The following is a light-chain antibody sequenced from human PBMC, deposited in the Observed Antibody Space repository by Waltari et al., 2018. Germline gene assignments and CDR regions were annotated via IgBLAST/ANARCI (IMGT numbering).Light chain of an antibody. J-gene: IGKJ2*01. CDR2: DAS. CDR1: QSVGDY. V-gene: IGKV3-11*01. CDR3: QQRSNWPRYT. Sequence: EIVLTQSPATLSLSPGERATLSCRASQSVGDYLAWHQQKPGQDPRLLIYDASNRATVIPARFSGSGSGTDFTLTISSLEPEDFAVYYCQQRSNWPRYTFGQGTKLEIK.